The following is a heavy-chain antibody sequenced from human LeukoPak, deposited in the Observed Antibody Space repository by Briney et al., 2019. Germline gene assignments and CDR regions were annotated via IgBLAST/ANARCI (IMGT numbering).Heavy chain of an antibody. Sequence: GSLRLSCAASGFTFSSYSMNWGRQAPGKGLEWVSSISSSSSYIYYADSVKGRFTISRDNAKNSLYLQMNSLRAEDTAVYYCAREAGTSYDWFDPWGQGTLVTVSS. D-gene: IGHD6-19*01. V-gene: IGHV3-21*01. J-gene: IGHJ5*02. CDR2: ISSSSSYI. CDR1: GFTFSSYS. CDR3: AREAGTSYDWFDP.